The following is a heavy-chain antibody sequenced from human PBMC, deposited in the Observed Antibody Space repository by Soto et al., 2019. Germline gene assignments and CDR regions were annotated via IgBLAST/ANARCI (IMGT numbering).Heavy chain of an antibody. CDR1: GVTLEDYT. D-gene: IGHD6-19*01. V-gene: IGHV3-64D*08. CDR3: VKDAAVAGTFDY. Sequence: GGSLRLSCGASGVTLEDYTMHGVRQAPGKGLESVSVISRHGGRTYYADSVKGSFTISRDNSKNTLYLQMSSLRAEDTAVYYCVKDAAVAGTFDYWGQGTLVTVSS. J-gene: IGHJ4*02. CDR2: ISRHGGRT.